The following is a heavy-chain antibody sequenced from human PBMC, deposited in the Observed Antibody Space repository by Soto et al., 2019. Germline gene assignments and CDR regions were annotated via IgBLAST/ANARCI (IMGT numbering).Heavy chain of an antibody. Sequence: TRPVPHTVSCGSTSTANYYGRWIRHHPWKCLEWIGYIYYTGTTYYSPSLESRVAISVDPSQKQFSLKLGAVTAADTAVYFCARASMSRCGARSCPACLATCGQGSLVT. J-gene: IGHJ5*02. CDR1: CGSTSTANYY. V-gene: IGHV4-31*03. D-gene: IGHD2-21*01. CDR2: IYYTGTT. CDR3: ARASMSRCGARSCPACLAT.